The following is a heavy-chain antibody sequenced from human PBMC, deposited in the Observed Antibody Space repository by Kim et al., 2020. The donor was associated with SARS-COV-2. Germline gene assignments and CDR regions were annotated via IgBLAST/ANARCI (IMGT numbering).Heavy chain of an antibody. CDR1: GFTFSSYS. J-gene: IGHJ6*02. CDR2: ISSSSSYI. V-gene: IGHV3-21*01. Sequence: GGSLRLSCAASGFTFSSYSMNWVRQAPGKGLEWVSSISSSSSYIYYADSVKGRFTISRDNAKNSLYLQMNSLRAEDTAVYYCARSQSIAAAGVLYYYYYGMDVWGQGTTVTVSS. D-gene: IGHD6-13*01. CDR3: ARSQSIAAAGVLYYYYYGMDV.